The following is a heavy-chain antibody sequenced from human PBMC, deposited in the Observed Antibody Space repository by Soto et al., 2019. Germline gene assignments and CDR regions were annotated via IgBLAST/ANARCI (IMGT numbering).Heavy chain of an antibody. Sequence: QVQLQESGPGLVKPSETLSLTCTVSGGSISDYYWSWIRQSPAKGLEWIGYIHSSGNTKYNPSLQSRVTMSVDKSRKQFSLNLSSVTAADTAVYYCARGRSSGWYGGNDYWGQGTLVTVSS. CDR2: IHSSGNT. V-gene: IGHV4-59*08. J-gene: IGHJ4*02. CDR1: GGSISDYY. D-gene: IGHD6-19*01. CDR3: ARGRSSGWYGGNDY.